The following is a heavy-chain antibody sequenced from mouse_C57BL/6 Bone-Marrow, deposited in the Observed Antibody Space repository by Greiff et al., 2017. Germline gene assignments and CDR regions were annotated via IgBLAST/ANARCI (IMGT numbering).Heavy chain of an antibody. CDR2: IDPNRGGT. V-gene: IGHV1-72*01. Sequence: QVQLKQPGAELVKPGASVKLSCKASGYTFTSYWMHWVKQRPGRGLEWIGRIDPNRGGTKYNEKFKSKATLTVDKPSSTAYMQLSSLTSEDSAVYYCARRAYYIPFDYWGQGTTLTVSS. CDR1: GYTFTSYW. D-gene: IGHD2-12*01. CDR3: ARRAYYIPFDY. J-gene: IGHJ2*01.